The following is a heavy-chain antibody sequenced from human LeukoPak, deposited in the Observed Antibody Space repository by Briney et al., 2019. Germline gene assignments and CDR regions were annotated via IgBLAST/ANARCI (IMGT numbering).Heavy chain of an antibody. J-gene: IGHJ5*02. CDR3: ARDYHDSSGKRWFDP. CDR2: ISSSSSYI. Sequence: PGGSLRLSCAASGFTFDDYGMSWVRQAPGKGLEWVSSISSSSSYIYYADSVKGRFTISRDNAKNSLYLQMNSLRAEDTAVYYCARDYHDSSGKRWFDPWGQGTLVTVSS. CDR1: GFTFDDYG. V-gene: IGHV3-21*01. D-gene: IGHD3-22*01.